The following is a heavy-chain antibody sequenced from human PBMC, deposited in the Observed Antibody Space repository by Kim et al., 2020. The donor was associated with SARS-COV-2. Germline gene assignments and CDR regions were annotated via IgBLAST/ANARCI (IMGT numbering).Heavy chain of an antibody. J-gene: IGHJ6*02. Sequence: SETLSLTCTVSGGSISSYYWSWIRQPAGKGLEWIGRIYTSGSTNYNPSLKSRVTMSVDTSKNQFSLKRSSVTAADTAVYYCARTLSPYYYGSGTLYGMDVWGQGTTVTVSS. D-gene: IGHD3-10*01. V-gene: IGHV4-4*07. CDR1: GGSISSYY. CDR2: IYTSGST. CDR3: ARTLSPYYYGSGTLYGMDV.